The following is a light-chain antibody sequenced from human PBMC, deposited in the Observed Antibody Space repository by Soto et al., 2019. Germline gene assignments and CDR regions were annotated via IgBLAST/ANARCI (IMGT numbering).Light chain of an antibody. CDR1: QSLLHSNGYNY. V-gene: IGKV2-28*01. Sequence: DIVMTQSPLSLPVTPGEPASISCRSSQSLLHSNGYNYLDWYLQKPGQSPQLLIYLGSNRASGVTDWFRGCGSGTDFPLKVSRVEAEEVGVYYCMQALHTPLTFGGGTKGELK. J-gene: IGKJ4*01. CDR3: MQALHTPLT. CDR2: LGS.